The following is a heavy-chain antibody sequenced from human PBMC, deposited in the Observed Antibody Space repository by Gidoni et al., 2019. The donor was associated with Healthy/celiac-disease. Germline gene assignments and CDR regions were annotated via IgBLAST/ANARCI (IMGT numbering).Heavy chain of an antibody. CDR2: IIPILGIA. Sequence: QVQLVQSGAEVKKPGSSVKVSCKASGGTFSSYAISWVRQATGQGLEWMGRIIPILGIANYAQKFQGRVTITADKSTSTAYMELRSLRSEDTAVYYCARSVDGSYPTGFAYWGQGTLVTVSS. CDR1: GGTFSSYA. J-gene: IGHJ4*02. V-gene: IGHV1-69*04. D-gene: IGHD1-26*01. CDR3: ARSVDGSYPTGFAY.